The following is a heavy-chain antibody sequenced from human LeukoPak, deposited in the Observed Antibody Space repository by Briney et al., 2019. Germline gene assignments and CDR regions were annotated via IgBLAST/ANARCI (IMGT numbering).Heavy chain of an antibody. D-gene: IGHD3-10*01. CDR1: GFSFSMLW. V-gene: IGHV3-7*01. CDR2: IKQDRSEK. Sequence: PGGSLRLSCAASGFSFSMLWMSWVRQAPGKGLEWVANIKQDRSEKYYVDSVKGRFTISRDNAKNSLYLQMNSLRAEDTAVYYCARDLGYSLSGSSDYWGQGTLVTVSS. CDR3: ARDLGYSLSGSSDY. J-gene: IGHJ4*02.